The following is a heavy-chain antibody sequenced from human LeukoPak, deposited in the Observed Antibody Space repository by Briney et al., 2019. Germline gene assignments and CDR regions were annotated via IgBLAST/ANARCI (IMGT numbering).Heavy chain of an antibody. V-gene: IGHV7-4-1*02. CDR1: GYTFTNNA. CDR2: INTNTGNP. D-gene: IGHD5-18*01. CDR3: GRDPKLGIRGYTYGYIDH. Sequence: ASVKVSCKTSGYTFTNNAINWVRQAPGQGLECMGWINTNTGNPSYAQGFFTGRYVFSLDTSASTAYLQINGLKADDTAVYYCGRDPKLGIRGYTYGYIDHWGQGTLLTVAS. J-gene: IGHJ4*02.